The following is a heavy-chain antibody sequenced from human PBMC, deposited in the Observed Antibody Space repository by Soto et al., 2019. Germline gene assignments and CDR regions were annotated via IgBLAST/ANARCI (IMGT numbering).Heavy chain of an antibody. Sequence: ASVKVSCKASGYTFTSYDINWVRQATGQGLEWMGWMNPNSGNTGYAQKFQGRVTMTRNTSISTAYMELSSLRSEDTAVYYCARGRGSNDYVWRSYLIYYYGTEVWGKGTTVTASS. CDR1: GYTFTSYD. CDR3: ARGRGSNDYVWRSYLIYYYGTEV. J-gene: IGHJ6*04. D-gene: IGHD3-16*02. V-gene: IGHV1-8*01. CDR2: MNPNSGNT.